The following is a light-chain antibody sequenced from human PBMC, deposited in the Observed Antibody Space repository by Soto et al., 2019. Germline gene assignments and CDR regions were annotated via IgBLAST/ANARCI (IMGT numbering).Light chain of an antibody. Sequence: QSVLTQPPSASGTPGQRVTISCSGSSSNIGSNTVNWYQQLPGTAPKLLIYSNNQRPSGVPDRFSGSKSGTSASLAISGLQSEDEADYYCAAWDDSLNRDVFGTGTKVTVL. J-gene: IGLJ1*01. CDR3: AAWDDSLNRDV. CDR2: SNN. CDR1: SSNIGSNT. V-gene: IGLV1-44*01.